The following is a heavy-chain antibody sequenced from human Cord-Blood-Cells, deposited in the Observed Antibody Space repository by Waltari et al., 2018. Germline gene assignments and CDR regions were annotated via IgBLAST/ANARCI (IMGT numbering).Heavy chain of an antibody. CDR1: GFTFSSYA. V-gene: IGHV3-30-3*01. J-gene: IGHJ4*02. CDR2: ISYDGSNK. Sequence: QVQLVESGGGVVEPGRSLRLSCAASGFTFSSYAMHGVRQAPGKGMEWVAVISYDGSNKYYADSVKGRFTISRDNSKNTLYLQMNSLRAEDTAVYYCARWNWNYFDYWGQGTLVTVSS. D-gene: IGHD1-1*01. CDR3: ARWNWNYFDY.